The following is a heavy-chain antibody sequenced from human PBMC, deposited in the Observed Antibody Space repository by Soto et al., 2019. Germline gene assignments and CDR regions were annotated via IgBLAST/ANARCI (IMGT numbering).Heavy chain of an antibody. Sequence: LSLTCAVYGGSFSVYYWSWIRQPPGKGLEWIGEINHSGSTNYNPSLKSRVTISVDTSKNQFSLKLSSVTAADTAVYYCARGFASIAARPAYYYYGMHVWGQGTTVTVYS. J-gene: IGHJ6*02. D-gene: IGHD6-6*01. CDR2: INHSGST. CDR1: GGSFSVYY. V-gene: IGHV4-34*01. CDR3: ARGFASIAARPAYYYYGMHV.